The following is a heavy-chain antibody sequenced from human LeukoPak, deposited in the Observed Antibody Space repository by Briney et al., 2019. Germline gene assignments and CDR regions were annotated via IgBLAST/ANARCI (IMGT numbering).Heavy chain of an antibody. CDR1: GFTFSIYW. CDR2: IKQDGSEK. D-gene: IGHD6-19*01. J-gene: IGHJ4*02. Sequence: GGSLRLSCAASGFTFSIYWMSWVRQAPGKGLEWVANIKQDGSEKYYVDSVKGRFTISRDNAKNSLYLQMNSLRAEDTAVYYCAREAGYSSGWYAETRGYYFDYWGQGTLVTVTS. V-gene: IGHV3-7*01. CDR3: AREAGYSSGWYAETRGYYFDY.